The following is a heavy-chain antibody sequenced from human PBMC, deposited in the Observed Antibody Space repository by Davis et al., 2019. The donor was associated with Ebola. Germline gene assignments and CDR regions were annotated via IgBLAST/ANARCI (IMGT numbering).Heavy chain of an antibody. CDR1: GGTFSSYA. V-gene: IGHV1-3*01. CDR3: AREWSGSLGPFDY. CDR2: INAGNGNT. D-gene: IGHD3-3*01. J-gene: IGHJ4*02. Sequence: ASVKVSCKASGGTFSSYAISWVRQAPGQRLEWMGWINAGNGNTKYSQKFQGRVTITRDTSASTAYMELSSLRSEDTAVYYCAREWSGSLGPFDYWGQGTLVTVSS.